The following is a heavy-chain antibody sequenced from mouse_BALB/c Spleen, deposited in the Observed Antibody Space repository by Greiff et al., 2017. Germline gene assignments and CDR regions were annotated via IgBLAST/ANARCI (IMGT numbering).Heavy chain of an antibody. CDR3: ARGGSLYAMDY. V-gene: IGHV1-77*01. CDR1: GYTFTDYY. D-gene: IGHD3-1*01. J-gene: IGHJ4*01. CDR2: IYPGSGNT. Sequence: VQLQESGAELARPGASVKLSCKASGYTFTDYYINWVKQRTGQGLEWIGEIYPGSGNTYYNEKFKGKATLTADKSSSTAYMQLSSLTSEDSAVYFCARGGSLYAMDYWGQGTSVTVSS.